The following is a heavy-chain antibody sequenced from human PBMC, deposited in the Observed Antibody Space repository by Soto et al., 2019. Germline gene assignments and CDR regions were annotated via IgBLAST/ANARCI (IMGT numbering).Heavy chain of an antibody. CDR2: IFYSGTI. Sequence: SETLSLTCTVSGGSISSDGYYWIWIRHHPGKGLEWIGYIFYSGTIYYNPSLKSRVTISVDSSKKQFSLKLTSVTAADTAVYYCTREGRINKSDLDYWGQGTLVTVSS. J-gene: IGHJ4*02. CDR1: GGSISSDGYY. V-gene: IGHV4-31*03. CDR3: TREGRINKSDLDY.